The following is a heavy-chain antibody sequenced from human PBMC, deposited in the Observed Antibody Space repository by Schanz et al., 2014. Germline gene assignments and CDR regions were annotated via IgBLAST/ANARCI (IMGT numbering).Heavy chain of an antibody. Sequence: EVHLLESGGGLVQPGGSLRLSCAASGFTFSSYSMNWVRQAPGKGLEWVSYVSRSTPDIYYADSVKGRFTMSRDNAKNSVFLQMNSLRAEDTAVYYCAKDGPGGSGSYSADGGMDVWGQGTTVTVSS. CDR2: VSRSTPDI. CDR3: AKDGPGGSGSYSADGGMDV. V-gene: IGHV3-48*01. D-gene: IGHD3-10*01. CDR1: GFTFSSYS. J-gene: IGHJ6*02.